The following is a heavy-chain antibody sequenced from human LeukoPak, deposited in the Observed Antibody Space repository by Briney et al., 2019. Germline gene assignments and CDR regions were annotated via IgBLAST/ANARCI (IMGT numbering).Heavy chain of an antibody. V-gene: IGHV3-23*01. J-gene: IGHJ4*02. CDR3: AKAYYYDSSGYYSPY. D-gene: IGHD3-22*01. Sequence: PGGSLRLSCAASGFTFSSYAMSWVRQAPGKGLKWVSAISGSGGSTYYADSVKGRFTISRDNSENTLYLQMNSLRAEDTAVYYCAKAYYYDSSGYYSPYWGQGTLVTVSS. CDR1: GFTFSSYA. CDR2: ISGSGGST.